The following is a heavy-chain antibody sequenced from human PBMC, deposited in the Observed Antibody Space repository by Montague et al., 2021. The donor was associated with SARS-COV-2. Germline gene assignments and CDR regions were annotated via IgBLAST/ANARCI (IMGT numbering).Heavy chain of an antibody. CDR1: GGSVSSSPYN. CDR3: ASSYYYGSGTYVYNYYMDV. V-gene: IGHV4-39*01. CDR2: IAYSGRT. Sequence: SETLSLTSTASGGSVSSSPYNWGWIRQPPGRGLEWVGSIAYSGRTYFXWSLKSRLTISVDSSENQFSLRLRSVTAADTAVYYCASSYYYGSGTYVYNYYMDVWGKGTTVTVSS. D-gene: IGHD3-10*01. J-gene: IGHJ6*03.